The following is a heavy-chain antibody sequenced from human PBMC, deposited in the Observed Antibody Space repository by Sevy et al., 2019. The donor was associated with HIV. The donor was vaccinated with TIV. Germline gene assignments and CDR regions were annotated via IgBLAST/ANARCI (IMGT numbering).Heavy chain of an antibody. CDR2: ISSSSSYI. V-gene: IGHV3-21*01. CDR3: AREGMVRGVISSFDY. D-gene: IGHD3-10*01. CDR1: GFTFSSYS. J-gene: IGHJ4*02. Sequence: GGCLRLSCAASGFTFSSYSMNWVRQAPGKGLEWVSSISSSSSYIYYADSVKGRFTISRDNAKNSLYLKMNSLRAEYRSLYYCAREGMVRGVISSFDYWGQGTLVTVSS.